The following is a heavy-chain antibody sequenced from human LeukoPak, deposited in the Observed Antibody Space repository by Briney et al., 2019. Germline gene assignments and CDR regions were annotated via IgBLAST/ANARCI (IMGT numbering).Heavy chain of an antibody. D-gene: IGHD3-10*01. V-gene: IGHV4-31*03. CDR1: GGSISSGGYY. CDR3: ARDSPVGYAFDI. CDR2: IYYSGNT. Sequence: NPSQTLSLTYTVSGGSISSGGYYWSWIRQHPGKGLEWIGYIYYSGNTYYNPSLKSRVTVSLDTSKNQFSLKLSSVTAADTAVYYCARDSPVGYAFDIWGQGTMVTVSS. J-gene: IGHJ3*02.